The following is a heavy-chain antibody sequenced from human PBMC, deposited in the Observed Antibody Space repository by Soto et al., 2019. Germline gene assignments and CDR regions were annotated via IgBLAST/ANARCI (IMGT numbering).Heavy chain of an antibody. J-gene: IGHJ4*02. CDR1: GYTFTSYG. V-gene: IGHV1-18*04. D-gene: IGHD2-21*02. CDR2: ISAYNGNT. CDR3: ARDRGSAYCGGDCHSGY. Sequence: ASVKVSCKASGYTFTSYGISWVRQAPGQGLEWMGWISAYNGNTNYAQKLQGRVTMTTDTSTSTAYMELRSLRSDDTDVYYCARDRGSAYCGGDCHSGYWGQGTLVTVSS.